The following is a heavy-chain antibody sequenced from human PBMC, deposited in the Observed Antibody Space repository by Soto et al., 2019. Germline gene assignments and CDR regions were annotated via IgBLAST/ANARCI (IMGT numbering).Heavy chain of an antibody. CDR1: GFSFTSSA. D-gene: IGHD2-2*01. CDR2: IVVSSGNT. J-gene: IGHJ6*02. V-gene: IGHV1-58*02. CDR3: AREPVVPAARGAYYYYGMDV. Sequence: ASVKVSCKASGFSFTSSAMQWVRQARGQRLEWIGWIVVSSGNTNYAQKFQERVTITADESTSTAYMELSSLRSEDTAVYYCAREPVVPAARGAYYYYGMDVWGQGTTVTVSS.